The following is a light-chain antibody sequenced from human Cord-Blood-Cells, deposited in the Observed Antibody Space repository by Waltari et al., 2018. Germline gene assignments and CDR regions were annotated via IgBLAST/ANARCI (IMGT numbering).Light chain of an antibody. V-gene: IGLV2-23*01. CDR1: SRDVGSYNL. J-gene: IGLJ2*01. CDR3: CSYAGSSTHVV. CDR2: EGS. Sequence: QSALTQPASVSGSPGPSITISCTGTSRDVGSYNLVSWYQQHPGKAPKLMIYEGSKRPSGVSNRFSGSKSGNTASLTISGLQAEDEADYYCCSYAGSSTHVVFGGGTKLTVL.